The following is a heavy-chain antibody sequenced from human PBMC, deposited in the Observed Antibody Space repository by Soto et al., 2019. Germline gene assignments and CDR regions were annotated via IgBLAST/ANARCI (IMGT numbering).Heavy chain of an antibody. V-gene: IGHV4-30-4*01. Sequence: QVQLQESGPGLVKPSQTLSLTCTVSGGSISSGDYYWSWIRQPPGKGLEWIGYIYYSGSTYYNPSLKSRVTISVDTSKNQFSRKLSSVTAADTAVYYCARDHGTYYYDSSGYPGAFDIWGQGTMVTVSS. CDR1: GGSISSGDYY. CDR3: ARDHGTYYYDSSGYPGAFDI. CDR2: IYYSGST. J-gene: IGHJ3*02. D-gene: IGHD3-22*01.